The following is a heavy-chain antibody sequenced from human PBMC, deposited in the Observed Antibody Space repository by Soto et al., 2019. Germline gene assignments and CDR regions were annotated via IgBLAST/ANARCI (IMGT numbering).Heavy chain of an antibody. CDR3: ARAVLTYYYDSSGYAPNYYFDY. CDR2: IYYSGST. D-gene: IGHD3-22*01. J-gene: IGHJ4*02. V-gene: IGHV4-39*07. CDR1: GGSISSSSYY. Sequence: PSETLSLTCTVSGGSISSSSYYWVWIRRPPGKGLEWIGNIYYSGSTYYNPSLKSRVTISVDTSKNQFSLKLSSVTAADTAVYYCARAVLTYYYDSSGYAPNYYFDYWGQATLVTVS.